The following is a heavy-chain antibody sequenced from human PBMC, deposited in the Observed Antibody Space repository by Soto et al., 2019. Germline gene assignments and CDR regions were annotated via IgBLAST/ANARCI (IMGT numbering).Heavy chain of an antibody. CDR2: ISSSSSYI. Sequence: PGGSLRLSCAASGFTFSSYSMNWVRQAPGKGLEWVSSISSSSSYIYYADSVKGRFTISRDNAKNSLYLQMNSLRAEDTAVYYCARDYPGDGPDAGAPFGYWGQGTLVTVSS. D-gene: IGHD3-16*01. J-gene: IGHJ4*02. CDR1: GFTFSSYS. V-gene: IGHV3-21*01. CDR3: ARDYPGDGPDAGAPFGY.